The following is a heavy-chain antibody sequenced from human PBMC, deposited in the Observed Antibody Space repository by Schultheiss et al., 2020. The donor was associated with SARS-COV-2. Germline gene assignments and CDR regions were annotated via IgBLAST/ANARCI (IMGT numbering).Heavy chain of an antibody. V-gene: IGHV1-2*04. CDR1: GYTFTSYD. Sequence: ASVKVSCKASGYTFTSYDINWVRQATGQGLEWMGWINPNSGGTNYAQKFQGWVTMTRDTSISTAYMELSRLRSDDTAVYYCAKQGNAAAAGMGDYWGQGTLVTVSS. J-gene: IGHJ4*02. D-gene: IGHD6-13*01. CDR3: AKQGNAAAAGMGDY. CDR2: INPNSGGT.